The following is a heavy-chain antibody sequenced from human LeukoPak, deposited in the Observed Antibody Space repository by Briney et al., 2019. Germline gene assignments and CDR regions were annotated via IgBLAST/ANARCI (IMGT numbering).Heavy chain of an antibody. V-gene: IGHV3-30-3*01. CDR3: AKDTSYGDYAAWYFDL. D-gene: IGHD4-17*01. Sequence: PGGSLRLSCAASGFTFSSYAMHWVRQAPGKGLEWVAVISYDGSNKYYADSVKGRFTISRDNAKNSLYLQMNSLRAEDTAVYYCAKDTSYGDYAAWYFDLWGRGTLVTVSS. J-gene: IGHJ2*01. CDR2: ISYDGSNK. CDR1: GFTFSSYA.